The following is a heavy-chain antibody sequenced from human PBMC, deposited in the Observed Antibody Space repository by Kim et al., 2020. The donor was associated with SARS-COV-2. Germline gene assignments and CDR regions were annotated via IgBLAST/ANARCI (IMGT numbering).Heavy chain of an antibody. D-gene: IGHD3-22*01. CDR2: MNPNSGNT. V-gene: IGHV1-8*01. CDR3: ARIARSLYGTSGYPY. CDR1: GYMFTNFD. J-gene: IGHJ4*02. Sequence: ASVKVSCKASGYMFTNFDINWVRQATGQGLEWMGWMNPNSGNTAYAPKFQGRVTMTRDTSIRTAYMELSSLRSEDTAGYFFARIARSLYGTSGYPYWGQG.